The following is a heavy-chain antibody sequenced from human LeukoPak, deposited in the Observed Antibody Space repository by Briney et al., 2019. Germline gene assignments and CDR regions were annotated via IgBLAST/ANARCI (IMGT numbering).Heavy chain of an antibody. J-gene: IGHJ4*02. D-gene: IGHD3-10*01. CDR1: GFTVSSNY. CDR3: ARGGYDSGSYYKGPLYYFDY. V-gene: IGHV3-53*01. Sequence: GGSLRLSCAASGFTVSSNYTSWLRQAPGKGLEWVSVIYSGGATYYTDPVKGRFTISRDNSKNTLYLQMNSLRAEDTAVYYCARGGYDSGSYYKGPLYYFDYWGQGTLVTVSS. CDR2: IYSGGAT.